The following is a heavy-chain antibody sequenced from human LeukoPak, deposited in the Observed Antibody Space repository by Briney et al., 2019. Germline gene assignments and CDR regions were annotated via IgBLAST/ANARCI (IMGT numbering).Heavy chain of an antibody. CDR3: ARNDYYGSGETGFDD. CDR2: INPNSGGT. J-gene: IGHJ4*02. D-gene: IGHD3-10*01. V-gene: IGHV1-2*02. CDR1: GYTFTGYY. Sequence: ASVKVSCKASGYTFTGYYMHWVRQAPGQGLEWMGWINPNSGGTNYAQKFQGRVTMTRDTSISTAYMELSRLRSDDTAVYYCARNDYYGSGETGFDDWGKGTLVTVSS.